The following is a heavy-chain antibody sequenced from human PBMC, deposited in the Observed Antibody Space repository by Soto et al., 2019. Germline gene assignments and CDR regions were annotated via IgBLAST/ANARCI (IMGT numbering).Heavy chain of an antibody. Sequence: PCGSLRLSCVASGFTFSSYTMTWVRQAPGKGLEWVSSVSGDGGATYYADFVKGRFTSPRDNSRNTLYLQMNNLKVEDTAKYYCAKDPHPELCAGSSCSSFWGQGTLVTVSS. V-gene: IGHV3-23*01. D-gene: IGHD2-15*01. CDR1: GFTFSSYT. CDR3: AKDPHPELCAGSSCSSF. CDR2: VSGDGGAT. J-gene: IGHJ4*02.